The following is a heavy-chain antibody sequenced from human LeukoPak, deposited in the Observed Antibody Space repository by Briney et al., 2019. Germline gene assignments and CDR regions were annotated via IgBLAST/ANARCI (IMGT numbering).Heavy chain of an antibody. D-gene: IGHD3-10*01. CDR1: GFTFSSYG. Sequence: PGGSLRLSCAASGFTFSSYGMHWVRQAPGKGLEWVAFTWYDGSNKYYADSVKGRSTISRDNSKNTLYLQMNSLRAEDTAVYYCARQLSNTFYYGSGSHLDYWGQGTLVTVSS. CDR2: TWYDGSNK. J-gene: IGHJ4*02. CDR3: ARQLSNTFYYGSGSHLDY. V-gene: IGHV3-33*01.